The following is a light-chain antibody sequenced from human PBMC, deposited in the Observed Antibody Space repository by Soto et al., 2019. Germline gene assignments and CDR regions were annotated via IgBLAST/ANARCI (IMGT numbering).Light chain of an antibody. J-gene: IGKJ1*01. Sequence: EIVMTQSPATLSVSLGERATLSCRASQSVRTKLVWYQQKPGQAPRLLIYGASTRATGIPARFSGSGYGTEFILTISNLQSEDFAVYYCQQHDQGWTFGQGTNVEIK. CDR1: QSVRTK. CDR3: QQHDQGWT. V-gene: IGKV3-15*01. CDR2: GAS.